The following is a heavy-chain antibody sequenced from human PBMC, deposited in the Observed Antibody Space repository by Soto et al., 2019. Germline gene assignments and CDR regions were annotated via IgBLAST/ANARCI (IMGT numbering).Heavy chain of an antibody. Sequence: PGESLKISCKGSGYSFTSYWISWVRQMPGKGLEWMGRIDPSDSYTNCSPSFQGHVTISADKSISTAYLQWSSLKASDTAMYYCARHRAYYGSAAIYFDYWGQGTLVTVSS. CDR1: GYSFTSYW. V-gene: IGHV5-10-1*01. CDR3: ARHRAYYGSAAIYFDY. CDR2: IDPSDSYT. D-gene: IGHD3-10*01. J-gene: IGHJ4*02.